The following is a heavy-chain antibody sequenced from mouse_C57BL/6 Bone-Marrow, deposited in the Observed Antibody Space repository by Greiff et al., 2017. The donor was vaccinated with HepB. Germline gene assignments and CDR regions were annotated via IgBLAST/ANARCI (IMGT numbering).Heavy chain of an antibody. CDR3: AGREGYGYDGFDY. CDR1: GYSFTDYN. Sequence: VQLKQSGPELVKPGASVKISCKASGYSFTDYNMNWVKQSNGKSLEWIGVINPNSGTTSYNQKFKGKATLTVDQSSSTAYMQHNSLTSEDSAVYYYAGREGYGYDGFDYWGQGTTLTVSS. CDR2: INPNSGTT. J-gene: IGHJ2*01. V-gene: IGHV1-39*01. D-gene: IGHD2-2*01.